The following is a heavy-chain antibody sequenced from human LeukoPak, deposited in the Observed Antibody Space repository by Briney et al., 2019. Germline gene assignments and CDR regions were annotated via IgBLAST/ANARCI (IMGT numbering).Heavy chain of an antibody. Sequence: SQTLSLTCTVSGGSISSGNYYWRWIRQPAGKGLEWIGRIYTSGSTNYNPSLKSRVTISVDTSKNQFSLKLSSVTAADTAVYYCARDLVVVVAATNYWYFDLWGRGTLVTVSS. CDR3: ARDLVVVVAATNYWYFDL. CDR2: IYTSGST. V-gene: IGHV4-61*02. D-gene: IGHD2-15*01. CDR1: GGSISSGNYY. J-gene: IGHJ2*01.